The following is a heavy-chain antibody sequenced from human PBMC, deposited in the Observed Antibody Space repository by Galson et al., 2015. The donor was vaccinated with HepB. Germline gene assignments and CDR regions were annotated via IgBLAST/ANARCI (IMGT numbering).Heavy chain of an antibody. V-gene: IGHV3-13*01. CDR3: ARAYGLGFGAGSPSRLSGMDV. Sequence: SLRLSCAASGFTFSNYDMHWVRQVTGKGLEWVSGIGTVSDTFYPASVKGRFTISRENARNLLHLQMNSLRVEDTAVYYCARAYGLGFGAGSPSRLSGMDVWGQGTTVTVS. J-gene: IGHJ6*02. CDR2: IGTVSDT. D-gene: IGHD3-10*01. CDR1: GFTFSNYD.